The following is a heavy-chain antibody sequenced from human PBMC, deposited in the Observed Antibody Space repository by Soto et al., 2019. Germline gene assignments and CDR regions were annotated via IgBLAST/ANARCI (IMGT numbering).Heavy chain of an antibody. CDR2: IKSKTDGGTT. D-gene: IGHD3-3*01. J-gene: IGHJ4*02. Sequence: GGSLRLSCAASGFTFSNAWMSWVRQAPGKGLEWVGRIKSKTDGGTTDYAAPVKGRFTISRDDSKNTLYLQMNSLKTEDTAVYYCTTPQRVHYDFWSGYYFYWGQGTLVTVSS. CDR3: TTPQRVHYDFWSGYYFY. V-gene: IGHV3-15*01. CDR1: GFTFSNAW.